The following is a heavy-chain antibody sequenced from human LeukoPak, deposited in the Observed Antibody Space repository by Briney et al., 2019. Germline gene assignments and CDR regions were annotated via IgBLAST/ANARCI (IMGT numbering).Heavy chain of an antibody. CDR2: INPHGGST. V-gene: IGHV1-46*01. J-gene: IGHJ4*02. D-gene: IGHD6-6*01. CDR3: ASGYSSSSGFDY. CDR1: GYTFTSYY. Sequence: ASVKVSCKASGYTFTSYYMHWVRQAPGQGLEWMGIINPHGGSTSYAQKFQGRVTMTRDTSITTAYMELSRLRSDDAAVYYCASGYSSSSGFDYWGQGTLVTVSS.